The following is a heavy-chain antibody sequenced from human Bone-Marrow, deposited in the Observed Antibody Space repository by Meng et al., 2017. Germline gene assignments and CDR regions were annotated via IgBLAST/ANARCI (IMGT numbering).Heavy chain of an antibody. Sequence: LSLTCAASGFTFSSYGMHWVRQAPGKGLEWVAVIWYDGSNKYYADSVKGRFTISRDNSKNTLYLQMNSLRAEDTAVYYCARVVFIGGYQLLDYWGQGTLVTVSS. CDR2: IWYDGSNK. V-gene: IGHV3-33*01. CDR1: GFTFSSYG. D-gene: IGHD2-2*01. J-gene: IGHJ4*02. CDR3: ARVVFIGGYQLLDY.